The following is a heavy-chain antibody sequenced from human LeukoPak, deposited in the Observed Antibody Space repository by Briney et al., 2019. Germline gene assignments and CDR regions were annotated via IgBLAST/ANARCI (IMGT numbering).Heavy chain of an antibody. CDR1: GYTFTSYD. D-gene: IGHD1-1*01. CDR3: ASFRTAGTTYYGMDV. Sequence: ASVKVSCKASGYTFTSYDINWVRQAPGQGLEWMGWMNPNSGNTGYAQKCQGRVTMTRNTSISRTYMELRSLRSEETAVYYCASFRTAGTTYYGMDVWGQGTTVTVSS. V-gene: IGHV1-8*01. CDR2: MNPNSGNT. J-gene: IGHJ6*02.